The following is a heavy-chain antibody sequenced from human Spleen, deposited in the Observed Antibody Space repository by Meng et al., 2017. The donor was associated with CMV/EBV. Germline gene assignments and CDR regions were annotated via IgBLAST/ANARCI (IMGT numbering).Heavy chain of an antibody. CDR3: AYTLDCSPTACYRWFDP. CDR2: IYWNDDK. V-gene: IGHV2-5*01. Sequence: SGPTLVKPTQTLTLTCTVSGVSLSTSGVSVGWIRQPPGKALEWLALIYWNDDKRYSPSLKSRLTITKDASRSQVVLRMTNMDPVDTATYYCAYTLDCSPTACYRWFDPWGQGTLVTVSS. J-gene: IGHJ5*02. CDR1: GVSLSTSGVS. D-gene: IGHD2-2*01.